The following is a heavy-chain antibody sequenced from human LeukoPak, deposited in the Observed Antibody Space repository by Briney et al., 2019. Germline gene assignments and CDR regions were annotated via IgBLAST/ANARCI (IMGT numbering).Heavy chain of an antibody. CDR1: GGSFSGYY. Sequence: SETLSLTCAVYGGSFSGYYWSWIRQPPGKGLEWIGEINHSGSTNYNPSLKSRVTISVDTSKNQFSLKLSSVTAADTAVYYCARGQKHYGSGSYYKIRYNWFDPWGQGTLVTVSS. J-gene: IGHJ5*02. D-gene: IGHD3-10*01. CDR3: ARGQKHYGSGSYYKIRYNWFDP. V-gene: IGHV4-34*01. CDR2: INHSGST.